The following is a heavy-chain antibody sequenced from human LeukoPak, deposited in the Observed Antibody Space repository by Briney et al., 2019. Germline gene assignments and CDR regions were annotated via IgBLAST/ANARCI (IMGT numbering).Heavy chain of an antibody. J-gene: IGHJ5*02. D-gene: IGHD3-3*01. CDR1: GGSISNSDCY. Sequence: RTSETLSLTCTVSGGSISNSDCYWGWIRQPPGKGLEWVGSIYYSGITYYNPSLKSRVTISVDTSKNQFSLKLGSVTAADTAVYYCARKKRITIFGMVITPIDPWGQGTLVTVSS. V-gene: IGHV4-39*01. CDR3: ARKKRITIFGMVITPIDP. CDR2: IYYSGIT.